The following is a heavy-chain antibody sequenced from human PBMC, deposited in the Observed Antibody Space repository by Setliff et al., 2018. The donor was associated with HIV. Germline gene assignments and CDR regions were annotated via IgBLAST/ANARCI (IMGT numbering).Heavy chain of an antibody. CDR3: ARLRANLGLGTAYFDS. D-gene: IGHD7-27*01. J-gene: IGHJ4*02. CDR2: IYTGGTT. V-gene: IGHV3-53*01. Sequence: GESLKISCAASGFAISGTYMTWVRQAPGKGLEWVSVIYTGGTTFYADSVMDRFTISRDSSKNTLYLQMNRLRVDDTAVYYCARLRANLGLGTAYFDSWGQGTLV. CDR1: GFAISGTY.